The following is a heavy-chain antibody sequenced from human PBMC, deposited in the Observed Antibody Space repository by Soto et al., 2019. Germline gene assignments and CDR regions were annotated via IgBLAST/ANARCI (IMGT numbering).Heavy chain of an antibody. CDR2: ISDSGGST. CDR3: TTDSYFTLKLVRFDY. D-gene: IGHD3-22*01. CDR1: GFTFSSYA. V-gene: IGHV3-23*01. J-gene: IGHJ4*01. Sequence: GGSLRLSCAASGFTFSSYAMSWVRQAPGKGLEWVSSISDSGGSTYYAASVKGRFSISRDNSKNTLYLQMNSLKTEDTAVYYCTTDSYFTLKLVRFDYWGLGTLVTVSS.